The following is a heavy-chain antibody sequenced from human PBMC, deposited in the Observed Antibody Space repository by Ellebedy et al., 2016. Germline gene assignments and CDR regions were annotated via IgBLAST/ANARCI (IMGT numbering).Heavy chain of an antibody. J-gene: IGHJ4*02. D-gene: IGHD2-21*02. CDR3: ARDGTAAQPYFDY. CDR1: GYTFTAYT. CDR2: INAGYGNT. V-gene: IGHV1-3*01. Sequence: ASVKVSCXTSGYTFTAYTLHWVRQAPGQRPEWLGWINAGYGNTDYSQNVQDRVTVTRDTSASTAYMELRSLRFEDTAVYYCARDGTAAQPYFDYWGQGTLVTVSS.